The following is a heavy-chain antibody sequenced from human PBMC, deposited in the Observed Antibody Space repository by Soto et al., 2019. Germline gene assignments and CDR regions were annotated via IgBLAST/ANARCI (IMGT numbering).Heavy chain of an antibody. Sequence: SETLSLTCTVSGGSISSSSYYWGWIRQPPGKGLEWIGSIYYSGSTYYNPSLKSRVTISVDTSKNQFSLKLSSVTAADTAVYYCARHLAADVNDAFDIWGQGTMVTVSS. CDR2: IYYSGST. V-gene: IGHV4-39*01. J-gene: IGHJ3*02. CDR1: GGSISSSSYY. CDR3: ARHLAADVNDAFDI.